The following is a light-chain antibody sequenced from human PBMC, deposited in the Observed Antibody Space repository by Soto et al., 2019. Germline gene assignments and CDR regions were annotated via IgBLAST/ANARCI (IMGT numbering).Light chain of an antibody. V-gene: IGKV3-20*01. CDR2: GAS. J-gene: IGKJ1*01. Sequence: EIVLTQSPGTLSLSPGERATLSSRASQSVGNNYLAWYQQRPGQAPRXLIYGASSSATGVPDRFSASGSGTDFTLTISRMEPEDFAVYYCQQSLNPKTFGQGTKVDIK. CDR1: QSVGNNY. CDR3: QQSLNPKT.